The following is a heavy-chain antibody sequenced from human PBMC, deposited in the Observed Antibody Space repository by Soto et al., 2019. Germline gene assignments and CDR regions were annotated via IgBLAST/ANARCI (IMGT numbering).Heavy chain of an antibody. CDR2: IYYSGST. J-gene: IGHJ4*02. CDR1: GGSIRSYY. V-gene: IGHV4-31*03. CDR3: ARVRGGGPFDD. D-gene: IGHD1-26*01. Sequence: SETLSLTCSVSGGSIRSYYWSWIRQHPGKGLEWIGYIYYSGSTYYNPSLKSRVTISVDTSKNQFSLKLTSVTAADTAVYYCARVRGGGPFDDWGQGTLVTVSS.